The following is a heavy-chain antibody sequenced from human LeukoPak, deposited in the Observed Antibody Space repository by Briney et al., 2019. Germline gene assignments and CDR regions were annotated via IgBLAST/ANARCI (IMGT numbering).Heavy chain of an antibody. V-gene: IGHV4-4*07. Sequence: PSETLSLTCTVSGGSISTNYWTWIRQPAGRGLEWIGRVSASGNTRYNPSLESRVTMSVDTSKNQFSLSLNSVTAADTGVYFCATGLAGNYDFNCFDPWGQGTLVTVSS. D-gene: IGHD1-7*01. CDR3: ATGLAGNYDFNCFDP. CDR1: GGSISTNY. CDR2: VSASGNT. J-gene: IGHJ5*02.